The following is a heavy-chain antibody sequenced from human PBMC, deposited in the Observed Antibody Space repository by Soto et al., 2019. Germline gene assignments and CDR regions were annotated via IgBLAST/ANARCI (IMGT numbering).Heavy chain of an antibody. CDR3: ARDLSGDYGALDT. Sequence: QVQLVESGGGVVQPGRSLRLSCGPSGFTFSSYGMHWARQAPGKGLEWVAVIWYDASNKLYADSVQVRFTISRDNSKNTLYLQMNSLRAEDTAVYYCARDLSGDYGALDTWGQGTMVTVSS. D-gene: IGHD4-17*01. J-gene: IGHJ3*02. CDR1: GFTFSSYG. V-gene: IGHV3-33*01. CDR2: IWYDASNK.